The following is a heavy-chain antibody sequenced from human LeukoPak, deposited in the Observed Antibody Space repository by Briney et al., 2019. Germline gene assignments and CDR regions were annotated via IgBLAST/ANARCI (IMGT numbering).Heavy chain of an antibody. CDR1: GGSISSYY. CDR2: IYYSGST. J-gene: IGHJ4*02. D-gene: IGHD2-21*02. Sequence: ASETLSLTCTVSGGSISSYYWSWIRQPPGKGLEWIGYIYYSGSTNYNPSLKSRVTISVDTSKNQFSLKLSSVTAADTAVYYCARVPCGGDCYSGDYWGQGTLVTVSS. CDR3: ARVPCGGDCYSGDY. V-gene: IGHV4-59*01.